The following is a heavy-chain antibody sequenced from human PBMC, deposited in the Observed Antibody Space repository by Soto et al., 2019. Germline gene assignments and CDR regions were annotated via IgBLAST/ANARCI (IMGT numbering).Heavy chain of an antibody. Sequence: PGESLKISCKASGYSFSNLWIAWVRQMPGKGLEWMGIIWPGDSDTRYSPSFQGQVTISADKSINSAYLQWSSLRASDTAVYYCARHVCSGGSCYPGRGAFSIWGQGTMVTVSS. V-gene: IGHV5-51*01. CDR2: IWPGDSDT. CDR1: GYSFSNLW. D-gene: IGHD2-15*01. J-gene: IGHJ3*02. CDR3: ARHVCSGGSCYPGRGAFSI.